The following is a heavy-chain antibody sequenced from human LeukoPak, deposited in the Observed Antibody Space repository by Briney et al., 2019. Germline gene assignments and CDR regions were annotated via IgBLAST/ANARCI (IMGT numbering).Heavy chain of an antibody. CDR2: IYYKGST. CDR1: GGSTSPHY. J-gene: IGHJ4*02. Sequence: SETLSLTCTVSGGSTSPHYWSWIRQVPGKGLEWIGYIYYKGSTNYNPSLKSRVTISVDTSKNQFSLRLSSVTTADTAVYYCAGASVWAATRAAAGNDYWGQGTLVTVSS. D-gene: IGHD6-13*01. CDR3: AGASVWAATRAAAGNDY. V-gene: IGHV4-59*11.